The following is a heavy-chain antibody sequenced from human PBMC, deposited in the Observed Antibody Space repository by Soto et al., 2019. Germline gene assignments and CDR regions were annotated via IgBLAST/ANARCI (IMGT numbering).Heavy chain of an antibody. V-gene: IGHV3-23*01. D-gene: IGHD2-15*01. CDR3: AIGPKNIVWYYFYMDV. J-gene: IGHJ6*03. CDR2: ISDSGVTT. CDR1: GLPFSTYA. Sequence: EVQLLESGGDSVQPGGSLRLSCAASGLPFSTYARIWVRQAPGQGLEWVSGISDSGVTTYYADSVKGRFTISRDNSKDTLYLEMTSLRADDTAVYYCAIGPKNIVWYYFYMDVWGTGTAVTVSS.